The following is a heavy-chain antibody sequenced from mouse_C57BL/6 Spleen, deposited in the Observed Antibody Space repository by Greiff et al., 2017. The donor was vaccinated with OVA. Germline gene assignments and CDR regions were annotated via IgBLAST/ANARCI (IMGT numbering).Heavy chain of an antibody. CDR1: GFSFNTYA. CDR2: IRSKSNNYAT. Sequence: EVKLMESGGGLVQPKGSLKLSCAASGFSFNTYAMNWVRQAPGKGLEWVARIRSKSNNYATYYADSVKDRFTISRDDSESMLYLKMNNLKTEDTAMYYCVRHPYDYDGGYFDVWGTGTTVTVSS. CDR3: VRHPYDYDGGYFDV. D-gene: IGHD2-4*01. J-gene: IGHJ1*03. V-gene: IGHV10-1*01.